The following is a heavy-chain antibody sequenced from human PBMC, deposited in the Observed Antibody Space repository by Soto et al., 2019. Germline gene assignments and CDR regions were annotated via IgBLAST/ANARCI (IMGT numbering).Heavy chain of an antibody. D-gene: IGHD2-15*01. CDR1: GYTFTSYA. V-gene: IGHV1-3*01. Sequence: ASVKVSCKASGYTFTSYAMHWVHQAPGQRLEWMGWINAGNGNTKYSQKFQGRVTITRDTSASTAYMELSSLRSEDTAVYYCARDLLPYCSGGSCYPKRYYYYMDVWGKGTTVTVSS. J-gene: IGHJ6*03. CDR2: INAGNGNT. CDR3: ARDLLPYCSGGSCYPKRYYYYMDV.